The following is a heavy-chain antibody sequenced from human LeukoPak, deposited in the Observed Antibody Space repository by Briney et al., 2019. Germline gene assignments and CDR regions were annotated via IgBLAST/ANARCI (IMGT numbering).Heavy chain of an antibody. Sequence: SETLSLTCNVSGESISSGRHYWGWLRQTPGKGLEWIGSVYFGGSTSHNPALTSRVTTSVDASKNQVSLRVNFVTAADTAVYYCARPCYYDSSGYYLTAWGQGTLVTVSS. J-gene: IGHJ4*02. V-gene: IGHV4-39*01. CDR2: VYFGGST. CDR1: GESISSGRHY. CDR3: ARPCYYDSSGYYLTA. D-gene: IGHD3-22*01.